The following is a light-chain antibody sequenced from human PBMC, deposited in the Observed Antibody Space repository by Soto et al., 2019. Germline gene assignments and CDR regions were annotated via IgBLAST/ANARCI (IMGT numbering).Light chain of an antibody. CDR1: QNLRSS. CDR2: GAS. J-gene: IGKJ1*01. CDR3: QQYSNWPPWT. Sequence: VMTQSPATLSVSPVERATLSCRASQNLRSSLAWYQQKPGQAPRLLIYGASTRATGIPARFSGSGSGTEFTLTISSLQSEDFAVYSCQQYSNWPPWTFGQGTKV. V-gene: IGKV3-15*01.